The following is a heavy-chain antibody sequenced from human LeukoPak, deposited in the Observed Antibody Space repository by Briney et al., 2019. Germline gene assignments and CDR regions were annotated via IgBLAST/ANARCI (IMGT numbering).Heavy chain of an antibody. J-gene: IGHJ4*02. D-gene: IGHD5-24*01. CDR2: INPSGGGT. CDR3: ASGYKTVSVFDH. Sequence: ASVKVSCKASGYTFTSYGISWVRQAPGQGLVWMGLINPSGGGTRYAQKFQGRVTMTRDTSTGTVYMELSSLRSEDTAVYYCASGYKTVSVFDHWGQGTLVTVSS. V-gene: IGHV1-46*01. CDR1: GYTFTSYG.